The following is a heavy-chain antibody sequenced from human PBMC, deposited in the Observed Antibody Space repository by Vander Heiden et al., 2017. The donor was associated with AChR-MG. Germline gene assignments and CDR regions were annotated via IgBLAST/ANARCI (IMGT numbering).Heavy chain of an antibody. Sequence: QVQLVQSGAEVKKPGASVKVSCKASGYTFTSYYMHWVRQAPGQGLEWMGIINPSGGSTSYAQKFQGRVTMTRDTSTSTVYMELSSLRSEDTAVYYCARDRNGCSSTSCYSFSVHWFDPWGQGTLVTVSS. CDR2: INPSGGST. D-gene: IGHD2-2*02. J-gene: IGHJ5*02. V-gene: IGHV1-46*03. CDR1: GYTFTSYY. CDR3: ARDRNGCSSTSCYSFSVHWFDP.